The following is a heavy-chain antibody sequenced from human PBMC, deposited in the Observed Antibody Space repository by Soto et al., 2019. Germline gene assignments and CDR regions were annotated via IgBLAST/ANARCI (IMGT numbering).Heavy chain of an antibody. V-gene: IGHV1-69*13. D-gene: IGHD3-9*01. Sequence: GASVKVSCKASGGTFSSYAISWVRQAPGQGLEWMGGIIPIFGTANYAQKFQGRVTITADESTSTAYMELSSLRSEDTAVYYCARSHYDILTGRVPPWSYNWFDPWGQGTLVTVSS. J-gene: IGHJ5*02. CDR3: ARSHYDILTGRVPPWSYNWFDP. CDR1: GGTFSSYA. CDR2: IIPIFGTA.